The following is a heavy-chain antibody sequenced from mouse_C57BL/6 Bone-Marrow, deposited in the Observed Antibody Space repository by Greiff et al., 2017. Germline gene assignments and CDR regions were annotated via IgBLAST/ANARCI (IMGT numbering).Heavy chain of an antibody. D-gene: IGHD1-1*01. CDR1: GYTFTSYG. CDR2: IYPRSGNT. J-gene: IGHJ1*03. Sequence: VQLQQSGAELARPGASVKLSCKASGYTFTSYGISWVKQSTGQGLEWIGEIYPRSGNTYYNEKFKGKATLTADKSSSTAYMELRSLTSEDSAVYFCATYPSNYYGSTYWYFDVWGTGTTVTVSS. V-gene: IGHV1-81*01. CDR3: ATYPSNYYGSTYWYFDV.